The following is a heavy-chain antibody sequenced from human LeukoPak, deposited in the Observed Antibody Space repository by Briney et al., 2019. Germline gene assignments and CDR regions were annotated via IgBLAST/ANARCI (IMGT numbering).Heavy chain of an antibody. CDR3: ARKYYYGSGSYRWFDP. CDR2: IYYSGST. J-gene: IGHJ5*02. CDR1: GGSISSGDYY. V-gene: IGHV4-30-4*01. Sequence: SETLSLTCTVSGGSISSGDYYWSWIRQPPGKGLEWIGYIYYSGSTYYNPSLKSRVTILVDTSKNQFSLKLSSVTAADTAVYYCARKYYYGSGSYRWFDPWGQGTLVTVSS. D-gene: IGHD3-10*01.